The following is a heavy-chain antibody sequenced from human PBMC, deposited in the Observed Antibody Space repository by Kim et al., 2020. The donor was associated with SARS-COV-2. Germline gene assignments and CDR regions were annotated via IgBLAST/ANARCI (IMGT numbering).Heavy chain of an antibody. CDR3: ARGDHDFWSGYYSGSDGLYGVDL. CDR1: GYTFSHYA. J-gene: IGHJ6*04. V-gene: IGHV7-4-1*02. Sequence: ASVKVSCKASGYTFSHYAINWVRQAPGQGLEWMGCINTNTGNPTYAQGFTGRFVFSLDTSVHTAYLQISSLKTEDTAVYFCARGDHDFWSGYYSGSDGLYGVDLWGKGTTVTVSS. CDR2: INTNTGNP. D-gene: IGHD3-3*01.